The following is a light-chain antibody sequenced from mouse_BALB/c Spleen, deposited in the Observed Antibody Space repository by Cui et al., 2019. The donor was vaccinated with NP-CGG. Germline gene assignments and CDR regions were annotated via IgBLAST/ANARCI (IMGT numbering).Light chain of an antibody. Sequence: QAVVTQASAPTTSPGETVTLTCRSSTGAVTTNNYANWVQEKPDHLFTGLMGGTNNRAPGVPARFSGSLIGDKAALTITGAQTEDEAIYFCALWYSNHWVFGGGTKLTVL. J-gene: IGLJ1*01. CDR3: ALWYSNHWV. CDR2: GTN. V-gene: IGLV1*01. CDR1: TGAVTTNNY.